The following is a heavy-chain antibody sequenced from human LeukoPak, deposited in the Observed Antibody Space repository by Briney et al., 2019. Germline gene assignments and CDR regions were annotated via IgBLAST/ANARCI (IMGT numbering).Heavy chain of an antibody. V-gene: IGHV3-9*01. J-gene: IGHJ4*02. D-gene: IGHD6-13*01. CDR2: ISWNSGSI. CDR1: GFTFDDYA. Sequence: GGSMRLSCAASGFTFDDYAMHWVRQAPGKGLEWVSGISWNSGSIGYADSVKGRFTISRDNAKNSLYLQMNSLRAEDTALYYCAKEGGAIAAAAFFDYWGQGTLVTVSS. CDR3: AKEGGAIAAAAFFDY.